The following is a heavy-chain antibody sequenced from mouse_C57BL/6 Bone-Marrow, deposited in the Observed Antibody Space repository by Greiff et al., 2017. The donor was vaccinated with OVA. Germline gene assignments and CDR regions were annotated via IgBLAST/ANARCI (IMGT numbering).Heavy chain of an antibody. CDR2: ITPRNGGT. Sequence: QVQLQQPGTELVKPGASVKLSCKASGYTFTSYWMHWVKQRPGQGLEWIGNITPRNGGTTSHEKFQSKATLTVAHSSSTPYMQLSSLTSDDSAVYYCARVPYYYAMDYWGQGTSVTVSS. CDR1: GYTFTSYW. CDR3: ARVPYYYAMDY. V-gene: IGHV1-53*01. J-gene: IGHJ4*01. D-gene: IGHD5-1*01.